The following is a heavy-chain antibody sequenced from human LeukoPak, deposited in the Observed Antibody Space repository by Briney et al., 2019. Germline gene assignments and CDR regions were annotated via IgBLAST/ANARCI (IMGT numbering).Heavy chain of an antibody. Sequence: GGSLRLYCAASGFTFSSHAMSWVRQAPGKGLEFVSGLIENGATTYYADSVKGRFTISRDNYRSTLFLQMTSLRVEDTAVYYCVKDYQVGNSPAFGDYWGQGTLVTVSS. CDR3: VKDYQVGNSPAFGDY. CDR2: LIENGATT. D-gene: IGHD1-26*01. V-gene: IGHV3-23*01. CDR1: GFTFSSHA. J-gene: IGHJ4*02.